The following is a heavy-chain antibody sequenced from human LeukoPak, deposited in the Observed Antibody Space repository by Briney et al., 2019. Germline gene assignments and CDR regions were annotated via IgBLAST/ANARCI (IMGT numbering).Heavy chain of an antibody. J-gene: IGHJ5*02. CDR3: ARETYYYDSSVYTDYYNYFDP. Sequence: SETLSLTCAVSGYSISSGYYWGWIRQPPGKGLEWIGTIYHSGNTYYNPSLRSRVTISVDTSKNQFSLRLSSVTAADTAVYYCARETYYYDSSVYTDYYNYFDPWGQGTLVTASS. CDR1: GYSISSGYY. D-gene: IGHD3-22*01. V-gene: IGHV4-38-2*02. CDR2: IYHSGNT.